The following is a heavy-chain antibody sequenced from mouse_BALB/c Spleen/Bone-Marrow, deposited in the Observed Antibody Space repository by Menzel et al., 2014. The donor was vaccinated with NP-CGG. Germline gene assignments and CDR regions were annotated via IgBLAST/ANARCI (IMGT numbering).Heavy chain of an antibody. CDR2: ISSGGSYT. CDR3: ARDGLDY. V-gene: IGHV5-6*01. CDR1: GFAFSTYD. Sequence: EVHLVESGGGLVKPGGSLKLPCAASGFAFSTYDMSWVCQTPEKRLEWVATISSGGSYTYYPDSVKGRFTISRDNAKNTLYLQMSSLKSEDTAMYYCARDGLDYWGQGTTLTVSS. D-gene: IGHD3-1*01. J-gene: IGHJ2*01.